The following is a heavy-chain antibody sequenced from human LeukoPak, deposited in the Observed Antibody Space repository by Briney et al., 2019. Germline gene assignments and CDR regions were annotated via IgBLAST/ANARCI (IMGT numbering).Heavy chain of an antibody. D-gene: IGHD1-26*01. CDR1: GFTFDDYA. Sequence: GGSLRLSCAASGFTFDDYAMHWVRQAPGKGLEWVSGISWNSGSIGYADSVKGRFTISRDNAKNSLYLQMNSLRAEDMALYYCAKDFRSGSYPAAAGYWGQGTLVTVSS. CDR2: ISWNSGSI. J-gene: IGHJ4*02. V-gene: IGHV3-9*03. CDR3: AKDFRSGSYPAAAGY.